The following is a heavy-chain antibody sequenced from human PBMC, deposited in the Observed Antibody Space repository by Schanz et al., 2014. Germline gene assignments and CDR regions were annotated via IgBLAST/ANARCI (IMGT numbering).Heavy chain of an antibody. V-gene: IGHV3-21*02. CDR3: ARGSGTFDS. Sequence: VQLVESGGGVVQPGGSLRLSCVASGVTLTTHGVHWVRQAPGKGLEWVSSISSSGGHIYYADSVKGRFTITRDIAKNSLSLQTTSMRVEDTAVYYCARGSGTFDSWGQGTLVTVSS. J-gene: IGHJ4*02. CDR1: GVTLTTHG. CDR2: ISSSGGHI. D-gene: IGHD3-3*01.